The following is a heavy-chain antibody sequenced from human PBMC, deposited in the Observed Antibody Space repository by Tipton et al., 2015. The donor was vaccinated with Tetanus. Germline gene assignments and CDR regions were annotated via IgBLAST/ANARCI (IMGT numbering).Heavy chain of an antibody. J-gene: IGHJ4*02. CDR3: ARATANSAFDF. Sequence: QSGAEVKRPGASVKVSCKASGYTFTGHYIHWVRQAPGQGLEWMGWISPNSGVTNYGKKFQGRVTMTRDTSITTAYMELSGLRSDDTAVYFCARATANSAFDFWGQGTRVIVSS. V-gene: IGHV1-2*02. D-gene: IGHD2-21*02. CDR1: GYTFTGHY. CDR2: ISPNSGVT.